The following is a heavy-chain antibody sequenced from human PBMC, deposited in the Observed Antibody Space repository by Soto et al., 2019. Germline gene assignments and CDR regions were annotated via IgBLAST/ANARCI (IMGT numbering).Heavy chain of an antibody. D-gene: IGHD2-21*01. J-gene: IGHJ4*02. CDR3: SRGGYSNSLRFDY. CDR2: IRPFVEAA. CDR1: GDTFTNYA. V-gene: IGHV1-69*01. Sequence: QLRLVQSGAEVRKPGSSVKVSCKAPGDTFTNYAISWLRLVPGQGLEWMGGIRPFVEAADLAQKFRGRLIIIADASTCIGYMELSNLRSEDTAIYYCSRGGYSNSLRFDYWGQGALITVS.